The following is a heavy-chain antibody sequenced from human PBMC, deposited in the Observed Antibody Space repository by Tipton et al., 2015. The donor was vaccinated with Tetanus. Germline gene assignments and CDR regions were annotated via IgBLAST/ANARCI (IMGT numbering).Heavy chain of an antibody. CDR3: ARGGITAAGILDC. J-gene: IGHJ4*02. V-gene: IGHV4-61*01. CDR1: GASVRNGNYY. CDR2: IYYPGTT. Sequence: GLVKPSETLSLSCTVSGASVRNGNYYWSWIRQPPGKGLEWIGYIYYPGTTNYNPSLRSRVTMSLNTSDNQFSLRLTSVTAADTAVYYCARGGITAAGILDCWGQGTLVTVSS. D-gene: IGHD6-13*01.